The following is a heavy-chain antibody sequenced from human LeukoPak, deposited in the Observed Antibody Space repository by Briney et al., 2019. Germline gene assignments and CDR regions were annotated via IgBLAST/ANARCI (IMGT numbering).Heavy chain of an antibody. CDR1: GYTFTNYG. CDR2: FDPEDGET. CDR3: ATQDGFGETRRGFDP. J-gene: IGHJ5*02. D-gene: IGHD3-10*01. V-gene: IGHV1-24*01. Sequence: ASVKVSCKASGYTFTNYGIHWVRQAPGKGLEWMGGFDPEDGETIYAQKFQGRVTMTEDTSTDTAYMELSSLRSEDTAVYYCATQDGFGETRRGFDPWGQGTLVTVSS.